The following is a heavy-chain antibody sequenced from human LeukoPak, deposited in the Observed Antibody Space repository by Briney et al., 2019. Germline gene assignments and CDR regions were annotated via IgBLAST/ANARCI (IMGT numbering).Heavy chain of an antibody. CDR3: AGGDGYNGFDY. J-gene: IGHJ4*02. V-gene: IGHV5-51*01. CDR1: GYSFTSYW. D-gene: IGHD5-24*01. Sequence: HGGSLEISGQGSGYSFTSYWIGWVRQMPGKGLEWMGIIYPGHSDTRYSPSFQGQVPISADKSISTAYLQWSSLKASNTAMYYCAGGDGYNGFDYWGQGTLVTVSS. CDR2: IYPGHSDT.